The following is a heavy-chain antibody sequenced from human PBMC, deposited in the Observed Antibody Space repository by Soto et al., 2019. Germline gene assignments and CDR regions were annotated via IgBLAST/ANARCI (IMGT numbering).Heavy chain of an antibody. CDR3: ARGLRFLEWLHLSYYFDY. J-gene: IGHJ4*02. CDR1: GDSVIINRAA. CDR2: TYYRSKWYN. D-gene: IGHD3-3*01. Sequence: QTLSLTCAISGDSVIINRAAWNWIRQSPSRGLEWLGRTYYRSKWYNDYAVSVKSRITINPDTSKNQFSLQLNSVTPEDTAVYYCARGLRFLEWLHLSYYFDYWGQGTLVTVSS. V-gene: IGHV6-1*01.